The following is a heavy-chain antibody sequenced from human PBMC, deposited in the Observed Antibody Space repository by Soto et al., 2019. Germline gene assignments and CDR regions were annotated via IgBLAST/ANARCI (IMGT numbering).Heavy chain of an antibody. Sequence: QVQLQESGPGLVKPSETLSLTCTVSGGSISSYYWSWIRQPPGKGLEWIGYIYYSGSTNYNPSLKSRVTISVDTSKNQFSLKLSSVTAADTAVYYCARGRSSRYYGLFDIWGQGTMFTVSS. CDR3: ARGRSSRYYGLFDI. CDR1: GGSISSYY. D-gene: IGHD3-10*01. V-gene: IGHV4-59*01. J-gene: IGHJ3*02. CDR2: IYYSGST.